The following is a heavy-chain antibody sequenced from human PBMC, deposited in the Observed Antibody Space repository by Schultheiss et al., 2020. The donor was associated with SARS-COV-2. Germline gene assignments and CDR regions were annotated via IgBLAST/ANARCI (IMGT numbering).Heavy chain of an antibody. J-gene: IGHJ5*02. Sequence: ASVNVSCKASGYTFTSYGISWVRQAPGQGLEWMGWINPKSGGTIYAQKFQGRVTMTSDTSITTLFMELKGLRSDDTAFYYCARGVMRADNERWLDPWGQGTLVTVSS. CDR2: INPKSGGT. V-gene: IGHV1-2*02. D-gene: IGHD1-1*01. CDR3: ARGVMRADNERWLDP. CDR1: GYTFTSYG.